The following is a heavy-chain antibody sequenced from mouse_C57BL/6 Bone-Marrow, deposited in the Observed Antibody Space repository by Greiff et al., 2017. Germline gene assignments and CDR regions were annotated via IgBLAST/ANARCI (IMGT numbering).Heavy chain of an antibody. J-gene: IGHJ2*01. CDR3: ARFSY. Sequence: QVQLQQSGAELAKPGASVKLSCKASGYTFTSYWMHWVKQRPGQGLEWIGYINPSSGYTKYNQKFKDKATLTADTSSSTAYMQLSSLTYEDSAVYYCARFSYWGQGTTLTVSS. V-gene: IGHV1-7*01. CDR1: GYTFTSYW. CDR2: INPSSGYT.